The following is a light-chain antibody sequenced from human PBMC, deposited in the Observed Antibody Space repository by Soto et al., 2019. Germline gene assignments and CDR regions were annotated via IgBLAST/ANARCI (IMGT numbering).Light chain of an antibody. V-gene: IGKV1-39*01. CDR3: QQSYNSPPT. CDR1: ENIRTY. CDR2: AAS. J-gene: IGKJ1*01. Sequence: DIQMTQSPSSLSAPVGDRVTITCRASENIRTYLNWYQQKPGKAPKLLIYAASTLQSGIPSRFSGSGSGTDFIFTISSLQPEDFAAYFCQQSYNSPPTFGQGTKVEI.